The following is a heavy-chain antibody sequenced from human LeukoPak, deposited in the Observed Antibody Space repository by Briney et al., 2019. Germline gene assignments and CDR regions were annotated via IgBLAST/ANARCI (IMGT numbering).Heavy chain of an antibody. CDR1: GFTFSSYG. CDR2: ISYDGSTK. V-gene: IGHV3-30*03. Sequence: GGSLRLSCAASGFTFSSYGMHWVRQAPGKGLEWVALISYDGSTKYSADSVKGRFIISRDNSKNTLYLQMNSLSPEDTAVYYCASPIAVAGAFDIWGQGTMVTVSS. CDR3: ASPIAVAGAFDI. D-gene: IGHD6-19*01. J-gene: IGHJ3*02.